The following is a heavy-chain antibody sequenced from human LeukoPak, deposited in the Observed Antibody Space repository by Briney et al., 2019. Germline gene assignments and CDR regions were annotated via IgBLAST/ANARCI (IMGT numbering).Heavy chain of an antibody. V-gene: IGHV1-69*13. CDR2: ILPIFGTA. CDR3: ARDRGGLDP. Sequence: AASVRVSCKTSGDTFGSYVISWVRQAPGQGLDWMGGILPIFGTADYAQKFQGRVTITADESTNTAYMELKSLTSEDTAVYYCARDRGGLDPWGQGTLVTVSS. J-gene: IGHJ5*02. D-gene: IGHD4-23*01. CDR1: GDTFGSYV.